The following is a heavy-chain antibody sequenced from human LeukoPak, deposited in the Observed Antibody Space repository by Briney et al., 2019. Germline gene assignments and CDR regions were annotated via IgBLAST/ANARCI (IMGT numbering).Heavy chain of an antibody. J-gene: IGHJ4*02. CDR3: AREAYCGGDCYSSR. Sequence: SETLSLTCTVSGGSTSSGDYYWSWIRQPPGKGLEWIGYIYYSGSTYYNPSLTSRVTISVDTSKNQFSLKLSSVTAADTAVYYCAREAYCGGDCYSSRWGQGTLVTVSS. V-gene: IGHV4-30-4*01. CDR1: GGSTSSGDYY. CDR2: IYYSGST. D-gene: IGHD2-21*02.